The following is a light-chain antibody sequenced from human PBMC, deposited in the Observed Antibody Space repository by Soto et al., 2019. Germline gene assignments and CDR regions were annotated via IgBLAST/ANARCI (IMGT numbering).Light chain of an antibody. J-gene: IGLJ1*01. CDR2: EVT. CDR3: SAFAGSNNRYV. Sequence: QSVLTQPPSASGSPGQSVTISCTGTSSDVGGYNFVSWYLQHPGEAPKLIIYEVTKRPSGVPDRFSGSKSGNTASLTVAGLQTEDEAEYYCSAFAGSNNRYVFGTGTKVTVL. CDR1: SSDVGGYNF. V-gene: IGLV2-8*01.